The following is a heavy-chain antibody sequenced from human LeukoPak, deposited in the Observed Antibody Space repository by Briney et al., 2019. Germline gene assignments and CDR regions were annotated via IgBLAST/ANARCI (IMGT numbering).Heavy chain of an antibody. Sequence: GGSLRLSCAASGFTFSSYAMSRVRQAPGKGLEWVSAISGSGGSTYYADSVKGRFTISRDNSKNTLYLQMNSLSAEDTAVYYCAKDPGGGYCSSTSCYTGDYWGQGTLVTVSS. CDR1: GFTFSSYA. CDR3: AKDPGGGYCSSTSCYTGDY. V-gene: IGHV3-23*01. J-gene: IGHJ4*02. D-gene: IGHD2-2*02. CDR2: ISGSGGST.